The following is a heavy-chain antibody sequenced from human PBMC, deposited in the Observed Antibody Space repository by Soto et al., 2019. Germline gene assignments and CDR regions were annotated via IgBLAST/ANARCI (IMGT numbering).Heavy chain of an antibody. D-gene: IGHD3-3*01. J-gene: IGHJ4*02. CDR3: AKDRDAGFWSGYTTFDY. CDR1: GFTFSSYG. CDR2: ISYDGSNK. Sequence: GGSLRLSCAASGFTFSSYGMHWVRQAPGKGLEWVAVISYDGSNKYYADSVKGRFTISRDNSKNTLYLQMNSLRAEDTAVYYCAKDRDAGFWSGYTTFDYWGQGTLVTVSS. V-gene: IGHV3-30*18.